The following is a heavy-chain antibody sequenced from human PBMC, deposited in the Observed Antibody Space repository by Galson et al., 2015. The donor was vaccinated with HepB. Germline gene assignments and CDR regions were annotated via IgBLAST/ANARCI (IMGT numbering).Heavy chain of an antibody. D-gene: IGHD3-9*01. CDR1: GFTVSGSY. Sequence: SLRLSCAASGFTVSGSYMSWVRQAPGKGLEWVSVVYSGGGTDYAGSVKGRFNISRDNSKNTLYLQMNNLRADDTALYFCARGKTGQDWGQGTLVTVSS. CDR3: ARGKTGQD. V-gene: IGHV3-66*01. J-gene: IGHJ4*02. CDR2: VYSGGGT.